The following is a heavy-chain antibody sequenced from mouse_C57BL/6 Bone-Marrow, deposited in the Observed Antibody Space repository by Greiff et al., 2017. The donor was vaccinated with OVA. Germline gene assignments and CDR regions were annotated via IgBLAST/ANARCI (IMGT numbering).Heavy chain of an antibody. CDR2: INPSTGGT. CDR3: ARSPFITTVERYYFDY. V-gene: IGHV1-42*01. D-gene: IGHD1-1*01. Sequence: DVQLQESGPELVKPGASVKISCKASGYSFTGYYMNWVKQSPEKSLEWIGEINPSTGGTTYNQKFKAKATLTVDKSSSTAYMQLKSLTSEDSAVYYCARSPFITTVERYYFDYWGQGTTLTVSS. J-gene: IGHJ2*01. CDR1: GYSFTGYY.